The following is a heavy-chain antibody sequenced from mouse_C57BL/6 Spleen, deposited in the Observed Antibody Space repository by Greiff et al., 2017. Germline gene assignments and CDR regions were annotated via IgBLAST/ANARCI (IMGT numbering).Heavy chain of an antibody. Sequence: VQLQQSGPELVKPGASVKISCKASGYSFTGYYMNWVKQSPEKSLEWIGEINPSTGGTTYNQKFKAKATLTVDKSSSTAYMQLKSLTSEDSAVXYCAREVAFDYWGQGTTLTVSS. J-gene: IGHJ2*01. D-gene: IGHD1-1*02. V-gene: IGHV1-42*01. CDR2: INPSTGGT. CDR3: AREVAFDY. CDR1: GYSFTGYY.